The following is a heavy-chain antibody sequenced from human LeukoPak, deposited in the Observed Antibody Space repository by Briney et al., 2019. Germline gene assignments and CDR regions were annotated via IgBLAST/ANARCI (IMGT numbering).Heavy chain of an antibody. CDR1: GYTFTSYA. D-gene: IGHD6-13*01. V-gene: IGHV7-4-1*02. J-gene: IGHJ4*02. CDR2: INTNTGNP. CDR3: ARGGSSSWYSRIDY. Sequence: ASVKASCKASGYTFTSYAMNWVRQAPGQGLEWMGWINTNTGNPTYAQGFTGRFVFSLDTSVSTAYLQISSLKAEDTAVYYCARGGSSSWYSRIDYWGQGTLVTVSS.